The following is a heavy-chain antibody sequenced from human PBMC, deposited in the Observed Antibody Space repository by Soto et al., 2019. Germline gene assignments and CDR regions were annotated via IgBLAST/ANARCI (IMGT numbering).Heavy chain of an antibody. V-gene: IGHV1-18*01. CDR2: ISGYNGHT. CDR3: ARLPRCSAPDY. Sequence: QVHLEQSGGEVKKPGASVKVSCKASNYTFSGYAISWVRQAPGQGLEWMGWISGYNGHTTYAPKFQGRLTMTTDTSTPSAYMDLGCLGSDDTATSYWARLPRCSAPDYWGQGPLVTVSS. CDR1: NYTFSGYA. J-gene: IGHJ4*02. D-gene: IGHD1-26*01.